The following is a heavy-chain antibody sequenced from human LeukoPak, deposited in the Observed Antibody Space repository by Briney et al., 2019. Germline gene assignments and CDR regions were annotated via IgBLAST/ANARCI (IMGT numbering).Heavy chain of an antibody. CDR2: IYHSGST. J-gene: IGHJ6*03. D-gene: IGHD3-3*01. CDR3: ARGADFWSGYYRGYYYYMDV. V-gene: IGHV4-38-2*02. CDR1: GYSISSGYY. Sequence: SETLSLTCTVSGYSISSGYYWGWIRQPPGKGLEWIGSIYHSGSTYYNPSLKSRVTISVDTSKNQFSLKLSSVTAADTAVYYCARGADFWSGYYRGYYYYMDVWGKGTTVTVSS.